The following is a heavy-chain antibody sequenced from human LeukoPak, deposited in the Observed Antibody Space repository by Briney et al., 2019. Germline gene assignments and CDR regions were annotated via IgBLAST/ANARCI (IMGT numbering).Heavy chain of an antibody. Sequence: PSETLSLTCTVSGGSISSGDYYWSWIRQPPGKGLEWIGYIYYSGSTYYNPSLKSRVTISVDTSKNQFSLKLSSVTAADTAVYYCARAGGSYGSDDTFDTWGQGTMVTVSS. V-gene: IGHV4-30-4*08. CDR2: IYYSGST. CDR1: GGSISSGDYY. CDR3: ARAGGSYGSDDTFDT. J-gene: IGHJ3*02. D-gene: IGHD1-26*01.